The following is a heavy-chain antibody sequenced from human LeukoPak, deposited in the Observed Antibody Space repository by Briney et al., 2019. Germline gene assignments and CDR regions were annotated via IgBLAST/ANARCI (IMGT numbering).Heavy chain of an antibody. CDR1: GGSFSGYY. D-gene: IGHD1-26*01. CDR3: ARATRYSGSYYGGSDAFDI. J-gene: IGHJ3*02. Sequence: SETLSLTCAVYGGSFSGYYWSWIRQPAGKGLEWIGRIYTSGSTNYNPSLKSRVTISVDTSKNQFSLKLSSVTAADTAVYYCARATRYSGSYYGGSDAFDIWGQGTMVTVSS. CDR2: IYTSGST. V-gene: IGHV4-59*10.